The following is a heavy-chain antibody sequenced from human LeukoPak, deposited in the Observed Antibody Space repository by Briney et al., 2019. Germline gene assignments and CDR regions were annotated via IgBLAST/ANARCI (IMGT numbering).Heavy chain of an antibody. Sequence: SETLSLTCTVSGGSISSGDYYWSWIRQPPGKGLEWIGYIYYSGSTYYNPSLKSRVTISVDTSKNQFSLKLSSVTAADTAVYYCARAFDIVVVPAAFSFDPWGQGTLVTVSS. CDR1: GGSISSGDYY. V-gene: IGHV4-30-4*01. D-gene: IGHD2-2*01. CDR2: IYYSGST. J-gene: IGHJ5*02. CDR3: ARAFDIVVVPAAFSFDP.